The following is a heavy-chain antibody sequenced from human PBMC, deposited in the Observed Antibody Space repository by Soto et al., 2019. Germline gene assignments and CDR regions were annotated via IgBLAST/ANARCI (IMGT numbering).Heavy chain of an antibody. CDR2: IYYSVTT. Sequence: QVQLQESGPGLVKPSQTLSLTCTVSGGSISRGGYYWSWIRQHPGKGLEWIGYIYYSVTTYYNSSLKSRFTISVHTSKTQFSLKLSAVTAADTAVYYCARTPLDWGQGTGITVSS. J-gene: IGHJ4*02. CDR1: GGSISRGGYY. D-gene: IGHD1-1*01. CDR3: ARTPLD. V-gene: IGHV4-31*03.